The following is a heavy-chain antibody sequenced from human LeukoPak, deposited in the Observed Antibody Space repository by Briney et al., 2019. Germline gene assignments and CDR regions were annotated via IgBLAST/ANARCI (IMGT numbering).Heavy chain of an antibody. Sequence: PGGSLRLFCAASGFPLKNYAMHWCGKVQGKALEWSPGIGGISGSMGYADSVKGRFTISRDNAKNSLYLQMNSLRAEDTALYYCAKEAPPPYSSSWFGTRYFDYWGQGTLVTVSS. J-gene: IGHJ4*02. CDR2: IGGISGSM. CDR1: GFPLKNYA. D-gene: IGHD6-13*01. V-gene: IGHV3-9*01. CDR3: AKEAPPPYSSSWFGTRYFDY.